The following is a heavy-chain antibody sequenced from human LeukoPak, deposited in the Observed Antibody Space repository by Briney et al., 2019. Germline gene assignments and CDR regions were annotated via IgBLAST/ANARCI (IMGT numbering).Heavy chain of an antibody. CDR3: AKVGFSPRIDDYYYGMDV. CDR2: ISWNSGSI. D-gene: IGHD2/OR15-2a*01. CDR1: GFTFDGYA. J-gene: IGHJ6*02. Sequence: GRSLRLSCAASGFTFDGYAMHWVRQAPGKGLEWVSGISWNSGSIGYADSVKGRFTISRDNAKNSLYLQMNSLRAEDTALYYCAKVGFSPRIDDYYYGMDVWGQGTTVTVSS. V-gene: IGHV3-9*01.